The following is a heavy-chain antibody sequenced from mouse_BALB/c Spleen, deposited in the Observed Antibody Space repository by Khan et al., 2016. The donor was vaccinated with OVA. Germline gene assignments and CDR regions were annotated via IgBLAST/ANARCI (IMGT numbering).Heavy chain of an antibody. Sequence: EVQLQEAGPGLVKPSQSLSLTCTVTGYSITSGYGWNWIRQLPGNKLEWMGNISYSGSTNYKPSLKSRISIPRDTSKNQFFLQLNSVTTEDTATYYCARTARITYWGQGTTLTVSS. CDR2: ISYSGST. V-gene: IGHV3-2*02. D-gene: IGHD1-2*01. CDR1: GYSITSGYG. CDR3: ARTARITY. J-gene: IGHJ2*01.